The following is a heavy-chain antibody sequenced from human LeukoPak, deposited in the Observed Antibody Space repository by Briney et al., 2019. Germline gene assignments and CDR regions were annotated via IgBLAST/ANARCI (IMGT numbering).Heavy chain of an antibody. CDR3: ARGRVSDAFDI. J-gene: IGHJ3*02. Sequence: ASVKVSCKASGYTFTSYNIHWVRQAPGQGLEWMGMINPSDGSTSYVQKLQGRVTMTRDMSTSTVYMELSSLRSEDTAVYYCARGRVSDAFDIWGQGTMVTVSS. V-gene: IGHV1-46*01. CDR1: GYTFTSYN. CDR2: INPSDGST. D-gene: IGHD5/OR15-5a*01.